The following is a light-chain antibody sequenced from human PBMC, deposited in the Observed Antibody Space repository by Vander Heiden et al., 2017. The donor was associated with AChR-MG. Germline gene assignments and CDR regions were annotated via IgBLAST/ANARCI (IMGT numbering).Light chain of an antibody. V-gene: IGKV3-20*01. Sequence: VLTQSPGPLSLSPGERATLSCRASQSVSSNFLAWYQQKPGQAPRLLIYDASSRATGIPDRFSGSGSGTDFTLTISRLEPEDFAVYYCQQGLSSPLTFGGGTKVDLK. CDR2: DAS. J-gene: IGKJ4*01. CDR3: QQGLSSPLT. CDR1: QSVSSNF.